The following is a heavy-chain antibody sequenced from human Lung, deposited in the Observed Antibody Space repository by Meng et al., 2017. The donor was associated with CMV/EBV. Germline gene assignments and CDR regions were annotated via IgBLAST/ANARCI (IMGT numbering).Heavy chain of an antibody. CDR2: VYHSGYT. J-gene: IGHJ4*02. CDR3: ARVTEYGGNCFDS. Sequence: SETLSLXCAVSGTSISTSNWWSWVSQPPGKGLEWIGEVYHSGYTNYNPSLKSRVTMSVDRSKNQFSLKLSSVTAADTAVYYCARVTEYGGNCFDSWGQGTLVTVSS. V-gene: IGHV4-4*02. D-gene: IGHD4/OR15-4a*01. CDR1: GTSISTSNW.